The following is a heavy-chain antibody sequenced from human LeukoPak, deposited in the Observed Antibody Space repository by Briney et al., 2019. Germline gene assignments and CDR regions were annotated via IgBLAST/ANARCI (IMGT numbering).Heavy chain of an antibody. V-gene: IGHV3-23*01. J-gene: IGHJ3*02. Sequence: GGSLRLSCVASRFTFSNYAMNWVRQAPGKGLEWVSLISGSGGRTSYADSVKGRFTISRDNSKNTLYLQMNSLRAEDTAVYYCAREVGTPQAFDIWGQGTMVTVSS. CDR3: AREVGTPQAFDI. D-gene: IGHD1-26*01. CDR2: ISGSGGRT. CDR1: RFTFSNYA.